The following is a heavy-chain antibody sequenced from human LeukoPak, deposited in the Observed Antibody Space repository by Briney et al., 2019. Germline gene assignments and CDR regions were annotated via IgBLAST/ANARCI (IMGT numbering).Heavy chain of an antibody. Sequence: SETLSLTCTVSGRSISSSSKYCAWIRQPPAKGLEWIGNIYHRGNPYYTTSLKSRITASVDTSKTQLSLELSSVTAADTAVYYCARSGYSAIWYRGGFDIWGQGTMVTVSS. J-gene: IGHJ3*02. CDR1: GRSISSSSKY. CDR2: IYHRGNP. CDR3: ARSGYSAIWYRGGFDI. V-gene: IGHV4-39*01. D-gene: IGHD6-13*01.